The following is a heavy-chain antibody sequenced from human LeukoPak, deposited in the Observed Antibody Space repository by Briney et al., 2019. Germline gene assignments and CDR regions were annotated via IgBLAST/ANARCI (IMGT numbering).Heavy chain of an antibody. CDR1: GGSFSGYY. J-gene: IGHJ4*02. CDR3: ARGGWSYYGSGRLIDY. Sequence: SETLSLTCAVYGGSFSGYYWSWIRQPPGKGLEWIGEINHSGSTNYNPSLKSRVTISVDTSKNQFSLKLSSVTAADTAVYYWARGGWSYYGSGRLIDYWGQGTLVTVSS. V-gene: IGHV4-34*01. D-gene: IGHD3-10*01. CDR2: INHSGST.